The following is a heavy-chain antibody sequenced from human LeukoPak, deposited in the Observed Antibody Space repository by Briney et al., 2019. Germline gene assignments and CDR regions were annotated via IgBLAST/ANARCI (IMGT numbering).Heavy chain of an antibody. J-gene: IGHJ3*02. CDR2: IYPGDSDT. D-gene: IGHD6-13*01. Sequence: GESLKISCQGSGYSFTSYWIGWVRQMPGKGLEWMGIIYPGDSDTRYSPSFQGQITISADKSISTAYLQWSSLKASDTAMYYCARVYGDSSSWYGPDAFDIWGQGTMVTVSS. CDR3: ARVYGDSSSWYGPDAFDI. V-gene: IGHV5-51*01. CDR1: GYSFTSYW.